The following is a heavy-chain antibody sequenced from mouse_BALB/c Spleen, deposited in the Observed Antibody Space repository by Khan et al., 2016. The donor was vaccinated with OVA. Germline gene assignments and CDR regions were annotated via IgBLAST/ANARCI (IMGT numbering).Heavy chain of an antibody. J-gene: IGHJ4*01. CDR2: IAPGSGST. CDR3: ARENYNDSTCYAMDY. Sequence: DLVKPGASVKLSCKASGYTFTSYWINWIKQRPGQGLEWIGRIAPGSGSTYYNEMFKGKATLNVDTSSSTAYIQLSSLSSEDSAVYFCARENYNDSTCYAMDYWGQGTSVTVSS. CDR1: GYTFTSYW. D-gene: IGHD1-1*01. V-gene: IGHV1S41*01.